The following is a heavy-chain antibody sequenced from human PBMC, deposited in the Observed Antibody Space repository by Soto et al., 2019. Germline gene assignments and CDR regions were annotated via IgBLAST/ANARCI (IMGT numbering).Heavy chain of an antibody. J-gene: IGHJ4*02. D-gene: IGHD2-21*01. CDR1: GYTFTSYG. Sequence: ASVKVSCKASGYTFTSYGISWVRQAPGQGLEWMGWISAYNGNTNYAQKLQGRVTMTTDTSTSTAYMELRSLRSDDTAVYYCARRCDGSYPCAFDYWGQGTLVTVSS. CDR3: ARRCDGSYPCAFDY. V-gene: IGHV1-18*01. CDR2: ISAYNGNT.